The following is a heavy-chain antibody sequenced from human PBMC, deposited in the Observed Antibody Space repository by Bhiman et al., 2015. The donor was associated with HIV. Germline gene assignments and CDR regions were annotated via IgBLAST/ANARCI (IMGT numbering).Heavy chain of an antibody. V-gene: IGHV3-9*01. D-gene: IGHD5-24*01. CDR1: GFTFDDYA. Sequence: EVQLVESGGGLVQPGRSLRLSCAASGFTFDDYAMHWVRQAPGKGLEWVSGISWNSGSIGYADSVKGRFTISRDNSKNTLFLQMNSLRGEDTAVYHCAKLSNNYGRSSYFDSWGQGTLVTVSS. J-gene: IGHJ4*02. CDR2: ISWNSGSI. CDR3: AKLSNNYGRSSYFDS.